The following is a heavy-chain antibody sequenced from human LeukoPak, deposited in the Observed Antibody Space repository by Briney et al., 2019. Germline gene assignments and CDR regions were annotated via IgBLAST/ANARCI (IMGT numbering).Heavy chain of an antibody. Sequence: GGSLRLSCAASGFTFSTFAMIWVRQPPGKGLEWVSSIFPSGGEIHYADSVRGRFTISRDNAKNSVYLQMNSLRAEDTAVYYCARDYIIRARWFDPWGQGTLVTVSS. D-gene: IGHD3-10*01. CDR3: ARDYIIRARWFDP. CDR1: GFTFSTFA. CDR2: IFPSGGEI. V-gene: IGHV3-21*01. J-gene: IGHJ5*02.